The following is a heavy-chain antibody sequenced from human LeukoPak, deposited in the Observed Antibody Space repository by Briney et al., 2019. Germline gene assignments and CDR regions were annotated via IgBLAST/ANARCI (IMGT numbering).Heavy chain of an antibody. D-gene: IGHD5-24*01. Sequence: GGSLRLSCAASGFTFSSYSMNWVRQAPGKGLEWVSYISSSSSTIYYTDSVKGRFTISRDNAKNSLYLQMNSLRAEDTAVYYCARVRMMATITGFDYWGQGTLVTVSS. CDR3: ARVRMMATITGFDY. CDR2: ISSSSSTI. J-gene: IGHJ4*02. V-gene: IGHV3-48*04. CDR1: GFTFSSYS.